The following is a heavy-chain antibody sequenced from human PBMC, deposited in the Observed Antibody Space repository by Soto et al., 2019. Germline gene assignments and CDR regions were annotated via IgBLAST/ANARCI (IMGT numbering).Heavy chain of an antibody. J-gene: IGHJ6*02. CDR3: ARDKSGTEWFSSRPLGYYGMDV. D-gene: IGHD3-3*01. CDR1: GFTFSSYS. Sequence: EVQLVESGGGLVKPGGSLRLSCAASGFTFSSYSMNWVRQAPGKGLEWVSSISSSSSYIYYADSVKGRFTISRDNAKNSLYLQMNSLRAEDTAVYYCARDKSGTEWFSSRPLGYYGMDVWGQGTTVTVSS. V-gene: IGHV3-21*01. CDR2: ISSSSSYI.